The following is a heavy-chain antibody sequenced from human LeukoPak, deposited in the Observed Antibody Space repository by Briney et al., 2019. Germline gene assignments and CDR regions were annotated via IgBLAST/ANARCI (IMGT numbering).Heavy chain of an antibody. J-gene: IGHJ4*01. Sequence: ASVKVSCKASGGTFSSYAISWVRQAPGLGLEWMGGIIPIFGTANYAQKFQGRVTITTDESTSTAYMELSSLRSEDTAVYYCARSRTIPAYSSSWYEDYWGQGTLVTVSS. CDR3: ARSRTIPAYSSSWYEDY. V-gene: IGHV1-69*05. CDR1: GGTFSSYA. CDR2: IIPIFGTA. D-gene: IGHD6-13*01.